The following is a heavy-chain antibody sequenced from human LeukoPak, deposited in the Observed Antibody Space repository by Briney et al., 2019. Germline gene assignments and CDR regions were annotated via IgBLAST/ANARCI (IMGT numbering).Heavy chain of an antibody. J-gene: IGHJ5*02. CDR2: INGRGDNT. CDR1: GVIISSYA. D-gene: IGHD2/OR15-2a*01. V-gene: IGHV3-23*01. CDR3: AKDRVSPGFNWFDP. Sequence: GGSLRLSCAASGVIISSYAMSWVRQAPGKGLEWVSAINGRGDNTYYADFVKGRFTISRDNSRSTVYLQMNSLRTEDTAVYYCAKDRVSPGFNWFDPWGQGTLVTVSS.